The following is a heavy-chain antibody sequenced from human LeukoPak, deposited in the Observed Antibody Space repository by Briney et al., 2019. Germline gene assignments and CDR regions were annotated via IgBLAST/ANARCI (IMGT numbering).Heavy chain of an antibody. D-gene: IGHD4-17*01. CDR2: IYTSGST. V-gene: IGHV4-4*07. Sequence: SGTLSLTCTVSGGSISSYYWSWIRQPAGKGLEWIGRIYTSGSTNYNPSLKSRVTMSVDTSKNQFSLKLSSVTAADTAVYYCARDWTTVTTGLVGRYFDLWGRGTLVTVSS. J-gene: IGHJ2*01. CDR3: ARDWTTVTTGLVGRYFDL. CDR1: GGSISSYY.